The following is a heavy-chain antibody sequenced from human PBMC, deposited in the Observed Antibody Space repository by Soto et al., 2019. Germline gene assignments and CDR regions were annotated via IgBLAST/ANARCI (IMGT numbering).Heavy chain of an antibody. V-gene: IGHV1-2*02. Sequence: ASVKVSCKASGYTFTGHYIHWVRQAPEQGPEWMGEIGPESGATRYAQKFQGRVTMTRDMSITTVHMELNNLSPDDTAVYYCGRGRSGQIVVFYWGQGTPVTVSS. CDR3: GRGRSGQIVVFY. J-gene: IGHJ4*02. CDR1: GYTFTGHY. CDR2: IGPESGAT. D-gene: IGHD1-26*01.